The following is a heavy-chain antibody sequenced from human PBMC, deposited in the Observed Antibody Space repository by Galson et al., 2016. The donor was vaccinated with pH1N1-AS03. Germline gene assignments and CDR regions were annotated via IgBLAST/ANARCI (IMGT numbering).Heavy chain of an antibody. V-gene: IGHV1-2*02. CDR2: INPSSGGA. CDR1: GYSFSAYY. J-gene: IGHJ3*02. CDR3: AREPGMTIFGVILSGYAFDI. D-gene: IGHD3-3*01. Sequence: SVKVSCKASGYSFSAYYIHWVRQAPGQGLEWMGWINPSSGGADYAQKSQGRVTMTRDTSISTVYMELSGLRSDDTAVYYCAREPGMTIFGVILSGYAFDIWGQGTMVTVSS.